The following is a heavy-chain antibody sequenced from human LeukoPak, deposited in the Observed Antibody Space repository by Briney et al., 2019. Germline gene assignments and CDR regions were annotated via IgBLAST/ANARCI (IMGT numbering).Heavy chain of an antibody. D-gene: IGHD1-26*01. CDR3: AREEYSGSYFFGY. Sequence: GGSLRLSCAASGVTFSSYSMNLVRQAPGKGLEWVSSISSSSSYIYYADSVKGRFTISRDNAKNSLYLQMNSLRAEDTAVYYCAREEYSGSYFFGYWGQGTLVTVSS. CDR1: GVTFSSYS. V-gene: IGHV3-21*01. J-gene: IGHJ4*02. CDR2: ISSSSSYI.